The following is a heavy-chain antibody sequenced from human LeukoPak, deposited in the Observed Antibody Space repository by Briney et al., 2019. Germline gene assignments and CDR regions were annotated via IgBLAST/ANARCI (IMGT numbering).Heavy chain of an antibody. V-gene: IGHV4-4*02. CDR1: GGSISSSNW. D-gene: IGHD2-2*01. CDR2: IYHSGST. Sequence: SGTLSLTCAVSGGSISSSNWWSWVRQPPGRGLEWIGEIYHSGSTYYNPSLKSRVTISVDTSKNQFSLKLSSVTAADTAVYYCARDIEGYCSSTSCQRGAFDIWGQGTMVTVSS. CDR3: ARDIEGYCSSTSCQRGAFDI. J-gene: IGHJ3*02.